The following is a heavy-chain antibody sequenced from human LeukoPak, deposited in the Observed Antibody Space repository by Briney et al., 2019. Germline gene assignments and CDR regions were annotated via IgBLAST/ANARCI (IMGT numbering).Heavy chain of an antibody. CDR2: INHSGDT. CDR3: ARCTYTEMSTILGHFDC. Sequence: KPSETLSLTCAVFGGSFSGYNWNWIRQSPGKGLEWIGEINHSGDTNYKPSLKSRVTISVDTSKNQFSLKLNSVSAADTAVYYCARCTYTEMSTILGHFDCWGQGTLVTVSS. D-gene: IGHD5-24*01. V-gene: IGHV4-34*01. J-gene: IGHJ4*02. CDR1: GGSFSGYN.